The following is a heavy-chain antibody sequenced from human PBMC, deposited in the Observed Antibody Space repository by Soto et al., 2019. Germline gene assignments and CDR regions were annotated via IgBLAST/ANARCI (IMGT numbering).Heavy chain of an antibody. D-gene: IGHD6-19*01. CDR1: GYTLTELS. V-gene: IGHV1-24*01. Sequence: QVQLVQSGAAVKKPGASVKVSCKVSGYTLTELSMHWVRQAPGKGLEWMGGFDPEDGETIYAQKFQGRVTMTEDTSTDTAYMELSSLRSEDTAVYYCATVGFSPPGVWLVPKIDYWGQGTLVTVSS. J-gene: IGHJ4*02. CDR3: ATVGFSPPGVWLVPKIDY. CDR2: FDPEDGET.